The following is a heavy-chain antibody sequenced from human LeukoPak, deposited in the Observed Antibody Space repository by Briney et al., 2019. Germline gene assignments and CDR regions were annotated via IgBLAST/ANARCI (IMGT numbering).Heavy chain of an antibody. CDR1: GFTFSDYY. CDR2: INSDGSST. D-gene: IGHD2-8*02. V-gene: IGHV3-74*01. J-gene: IGHJ3*02. CDR3: AREFRVLPDI. Sequence: PGGSLRLSCAASGFTFSDYYMSWIRQAPGKGLVWVSRINSDGSSTNYADSVKGRFTIPRDNAKNTLYLQMDSLRDEDTAVYYCAREFRVLPDIWGQGTMVTVSS.